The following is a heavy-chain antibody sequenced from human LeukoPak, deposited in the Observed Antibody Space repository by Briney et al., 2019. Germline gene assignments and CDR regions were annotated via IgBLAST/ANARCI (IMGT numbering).Heavy chain of an antibody. CDR2: IKQGGSES. CDR3: ARVGAWELQRVFDY. J-gene: IGHJ4*02. Sequence: GGSLRLSCAASGFTFTDYWMTGVRQVPGKGLEWGANIKQGGSESYYVDSVKGRFTISRENAKNSLYLQMDSLRVDDTAVYYCARVGAWELQRVFDYWGQGTLVTVSS. V-gene: IGHV3-7*01. D-gene: IGHD1-26*01. CDR1: GFTFTDYW.